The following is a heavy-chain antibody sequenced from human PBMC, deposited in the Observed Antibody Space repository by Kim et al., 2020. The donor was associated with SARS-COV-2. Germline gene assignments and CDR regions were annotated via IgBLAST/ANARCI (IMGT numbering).Heavy chain of an antibody. D-gene: IGHD3-10*01. CDR2: IYYSGST. J-gene: IGHJ4*02. Sequence: SETLSLTCTVSGGSISSSSYYWGWIRQPPGKGLEWIGSIYYSGSTYYNPSLKSRVTISVDTSKNQFSLKLSSVTAADTAVYYCARRRVGFGELLLRGVNSDYFDYWGQGTLVTVSS. CDR3: ARRRVGFGELLLRGVNSDYFDY. CDR1: GGSISSSSYY. V-gene: IGHV4-39*01.